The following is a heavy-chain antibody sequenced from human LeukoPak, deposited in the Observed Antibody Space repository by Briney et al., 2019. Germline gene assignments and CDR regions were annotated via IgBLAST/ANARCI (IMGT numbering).Heavy chain of an antibody. J-gene: IGHJ4*02. CDR1: GGTFSSYA. D-gene: IGHD5-18*01. CDR3: ARVRYSYGEYYFDY. V-gene: IGHV1-69*13. Sequence: SVTVSCKASGGTFSSYAISWVRQAPGQGLEWMGGIIPIFGTADYAQKFQGRVTITADESTSTAYMELSSLRSEDTAVYYCARVRYSYGEYYFDYWGQGTLVTVSS. CDR2: IIPIFGTA.